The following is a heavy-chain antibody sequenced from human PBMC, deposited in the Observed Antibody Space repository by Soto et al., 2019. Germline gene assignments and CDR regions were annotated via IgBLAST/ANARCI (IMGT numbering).Heavy chain of an antibody. D-gene: IGHD2-21*02. J-gene: IGHJ6*02. CDR1: GGTFSSYA. CDR3: AREPYCGGDCYLAMDV. CDR2: IIPIFGTA. V-gene: IGHV1-69*13. Sequence: SVKVSCKASGGTFSSYAISWVRQAPGQGLEWMGGIIPIFGTANYAQKFQGRVTITADESTSTAYMELSSLRSEDTAVYYCAREPYCGGDCYLAMDVWGQGTTVTVSS.